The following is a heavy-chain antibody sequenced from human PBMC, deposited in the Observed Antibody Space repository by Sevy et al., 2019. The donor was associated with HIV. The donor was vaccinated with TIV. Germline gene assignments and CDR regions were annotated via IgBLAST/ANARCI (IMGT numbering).Heavy chain of an antibody. V-gene: IGHV3-30-3*01. D-gene: IGHD5-12*01. Sequence: GGSLRLSCAASGFTFSSYAMHWVRQAPGKGLEWVAVISYDGSNKYYADSVKGRFTISRDNSKNTLYLQMNSLRAEDTAWYYCAREMEGKGRYSGYDQGHDAFHIWGQGTMVTVSS. CDR3: AREMEGKGRYSGYDQGHDAFHI. CDR1: GFTFSSYA. J-gene: IGHJ3*02. CDR2: ISYDGSNK.